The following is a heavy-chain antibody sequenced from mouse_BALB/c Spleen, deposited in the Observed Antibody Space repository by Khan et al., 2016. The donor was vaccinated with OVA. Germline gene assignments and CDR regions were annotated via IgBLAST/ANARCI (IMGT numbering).Heavy chain of an antibody. CDR2: NNPTTGYT. Sequence: QVQLKQSGAELAKPGASVKMSCKATGYTFTSDWVRWVKQRPGEGQEWSGYNNPTTGYTDYNEKFKNKATLTADKSTSTAYMQLISLTSTDSAVYYCARDRLAYWGQGTTLTVSA. V-gene: IGHV1-7*01. J-gene: IGHJ2*01. CDR1: GYTFTSDW. CDR3: ARDRLAY.